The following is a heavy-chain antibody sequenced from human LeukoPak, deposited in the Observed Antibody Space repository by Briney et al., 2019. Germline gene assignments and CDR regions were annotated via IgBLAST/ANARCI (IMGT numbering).Heavy chain of an antibody. V-gene: IGHV4-4*07. CDR1: VGSINSYY. J-gene: IGHJ4*02. Sequence: SETLSLTCTVSVGSINSYYWSWIRQPAGKGLEWIGRIYSSGSTGYNPSLKSRVTMSLDTSKNQFSLHLSAVTAADTAGYYCARVDIRTAFFDYWGQGALVTVSS. CDR3: ARVDIRTAFFDY. D-gene: IGHD5-12*01. CDR2: IYSSGST.